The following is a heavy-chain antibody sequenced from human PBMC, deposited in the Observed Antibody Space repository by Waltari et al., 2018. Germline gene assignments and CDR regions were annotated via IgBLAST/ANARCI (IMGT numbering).Heavy chain of an antibody. CDR2: ISKDGSNE. D-gene: IGHD6-19*01. J-gene: IGHJ4*02. V-gene: IGHV3-30*04. CDR1: GFISMQYA. Sequence: QVQLVESGGGVVQPGRSLKPSCAAPGFISMQYAIHWARQAPGKGLEWVAGISKDGSNEDYADSVKGRFTISRDNSRNTLSLQMNSLETEDAAVYFCAREVGVAAGTGFDFGGQGTLVTVSA. CDR3: AREVGVAAGTGFDF.